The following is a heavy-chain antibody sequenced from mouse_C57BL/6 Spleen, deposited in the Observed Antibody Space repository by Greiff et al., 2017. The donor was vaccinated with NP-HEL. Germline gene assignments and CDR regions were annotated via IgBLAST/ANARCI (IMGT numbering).Heavy chain of an antibody. D-gene: IGHD1-1*01. CDR1: GYAFSSSW. J-gene: IGHJ2*01. Sequence: QVQLQQSGPELVKPGASVKISCKASGYAFSSSWMNWVKQRPGKGLEWIGRIYPGDGDTNYNGKFKGKATLTADKSSSTAYMQLSSLTSEASAVYFCARSGNYIDYWGQGTTLTVSS. CDR3: ARSGNYIDY. V-gene: IGHV1-82*01. CDR2: IYPGDGDT.